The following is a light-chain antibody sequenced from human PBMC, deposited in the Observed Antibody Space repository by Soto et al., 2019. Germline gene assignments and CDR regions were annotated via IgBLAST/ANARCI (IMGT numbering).Light chain of an antibody. Sequence: QSVLTQPASVSGSPGQSITISCTGSSSNIGAGYDVHWYQQRPGTAPKLLIYGNKNRPSGVPDRFSGSKSGTSASLAITGLQAEDEADYYCQSYDSSLSVSYVFGTGTKVTVL. J-gene: IGLJ1*01. CDR1: SSNIGAGYD. CDR2: GNK. CDR3: QSYDSSLSVSYV. V-gene: IGLV1-40*01.